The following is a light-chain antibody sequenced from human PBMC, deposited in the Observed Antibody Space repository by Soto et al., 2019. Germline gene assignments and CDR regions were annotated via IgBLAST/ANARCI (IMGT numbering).Light chain of an antibody. CDR3: QQYHTYWT. CDR1: QTVSTW. Sequence: DIQMTQSPSTLSASVGDRITITCRASQTVSTWLAWYQQKPGKAPKLLIYRASSLESGVPSRFSGSGSGTEFTLTISSLQPDDFATYYCQQYHTYWTFGQETKVEIK. CDR2: RAS. J-gene: IGKJ1*01. V-gene: IGKV1-5*03.